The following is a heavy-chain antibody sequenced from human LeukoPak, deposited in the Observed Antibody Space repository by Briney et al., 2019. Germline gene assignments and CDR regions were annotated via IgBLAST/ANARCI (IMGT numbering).Heavy chain of an antibody. V-gene: IGHV3-74*01. CDR3: ARGYVYGYDC. CDR2: INSDGSTT. CDR1: GFTFSNNW. D-gene: IGHD5-18*01. Sequence: GGSLRLSCAASGFTFSNNWMHWVRQAPGKGLVWVSRINSDGSTTTYADSVKGRFTISRDNAKNTLYLQMNSLRAEDTAVYYCARGYVYGYDCWGQGALVTVSS. J-gene: IGHJ4*02.